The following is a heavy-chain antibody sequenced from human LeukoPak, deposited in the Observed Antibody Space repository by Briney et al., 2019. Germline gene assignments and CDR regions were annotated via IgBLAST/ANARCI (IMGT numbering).Heavy chain of an antibody. V-gene: IGHV4-34*01. CDR1: GGSFSGYY. J-gene: IGHJ4*02. D-gene: IGHD3-22*01. Sequence: SETLSLTGAVYGGSFSGYYWSWIRQPPGKGLEWIGEINHSGSTNYNPSLKSRVTISVGTSKNQFSLKLSSVTAADTAVYYCARHRRRGNYYDSSGLDYWGQGTLVTVSS. CDR2: INHSGST. CDR3: ARHRRRGNYYDSSGLDY.